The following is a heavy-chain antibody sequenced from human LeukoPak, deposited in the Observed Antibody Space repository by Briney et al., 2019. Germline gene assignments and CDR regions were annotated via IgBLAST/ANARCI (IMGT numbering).Heavy chain of an antibody. J-gene: IGHJ6*03. D-gene: IGHD1-26*01. CDR3: ARGRRAVSHYYYYYYMDV. CDR2: MNPNSGNT. V-gene: IGHV1-8*03. Sequence: TGGSLRLSCEASGSTFISYGMHWVRQATGQGLEWMGWMNPNSGNTGYAQKFQGRVTITRNTSISTAYMELSSLRSEDTAVYYCARGRRAVSHYYYYYYMDVWGEGTTVTVSS. CDR1: GSTFISYG.